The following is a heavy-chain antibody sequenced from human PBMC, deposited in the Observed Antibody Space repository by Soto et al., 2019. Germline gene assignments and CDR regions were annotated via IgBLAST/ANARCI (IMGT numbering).Heavy chain of an antibody. D-gene: IGHD5-12*01. CDR1: GGTFSNYA. V-gene: IGHV1-69*13. J-gene: IGHJ4*02. CDR3: ARPVEMATISRSYLFY. CDR2: IIPILGTG. Sequence: GASVKVSCKASGGTFSNYAINWVRQAPGQGLEWMGGIIPILGTGNYAQKFQGRVTITADESTSTAYLDLSGLRPEDTAVYYCARPVEMATISRSYLFYWGQGTLVTVSS.